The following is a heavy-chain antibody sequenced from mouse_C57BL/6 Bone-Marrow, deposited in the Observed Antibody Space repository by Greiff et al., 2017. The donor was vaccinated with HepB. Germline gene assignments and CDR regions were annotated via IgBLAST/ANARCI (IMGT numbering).Heavy chain of an antibody. CDR3: ARDAEYGSSYVGFAY. CDR2: SRNKANDYTT. V-gene: IGHV7-1*01. Sequence: EVNLVESGGGLVQSGRSLRLSCATSGFTFSDFYMEWVRQAPGKGLEWIAASRNKANDYTTEYSASVKGRFIVSRDTSQSILYLQMNALRAEDTAMYYCARDAEYGSSYVGFAYWGQGTLVTVSA. CDR1: GFTFSDFY. D-gene: IGHD1-1*01. J-gene: IGHJ3*01.